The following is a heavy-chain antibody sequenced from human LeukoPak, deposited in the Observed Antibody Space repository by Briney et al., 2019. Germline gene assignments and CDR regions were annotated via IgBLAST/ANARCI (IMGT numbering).Heavy chain of an antibody. CDR3: AKTPRGSGYYYFDY. CDR1: GLTFSSYA. D-gene: IGHD3-3*01. V-gene: IGHV3-23*01. CDR2: ISGSGGST. Sequence: GGSLRLSCAASGLTFSSYAMSWVRQAPGKGLEWVSAISGSGGSTYYADSVKGRFTISRDNSKNTLYLQMNSLRAEDTAVYYCAKTPRGSGYYYFDYWGQGTLVTVSS. J-gene: IGHJ4*02.